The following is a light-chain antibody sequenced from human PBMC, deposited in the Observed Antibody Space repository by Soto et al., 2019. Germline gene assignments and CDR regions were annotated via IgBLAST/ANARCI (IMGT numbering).Light chain of an antibody. V-gene: IGKV3-20*01. CDR3: QQYGSSPPD. J-gene: IGKJ4*01. Sequence: EIVLTQSPGTLSLSPGERATLSCRASQSVSSSYLAWYQQKPGQAPRLLIYGASSRATGIPDRFSGSGSGTDFTLTISRLEPEDFALYYCQQYGSSPPDFGGGTQVEIK. CDR2: GAS. CDR1: QSVSSSY.